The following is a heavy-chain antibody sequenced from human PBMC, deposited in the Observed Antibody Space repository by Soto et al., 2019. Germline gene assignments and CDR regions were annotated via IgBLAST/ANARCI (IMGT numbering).Heavy chain of an antibody. CDR3: ARAYSSSSHYYYYMDV. CDR1: GGSISSYY. CDR2: IYYSGST. Sequence: QVQLQESGPGLVKPSETLSLTCTVSGGSISSYYWSWIRQPPGKGLEWIGYIYYSGSTNYNPSLKSRVTISVDTSKNQFSLKLSSVTAADTAVYYCARAYSSSSHYYYYMDVWGKGTTVTVSS. J-gene: IGHJ6*03. V-gene: IGHV4-59*01. D-gene: IGHD6-6*01.